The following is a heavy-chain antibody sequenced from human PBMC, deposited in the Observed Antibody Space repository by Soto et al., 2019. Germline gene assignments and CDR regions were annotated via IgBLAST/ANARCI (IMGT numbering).Heavy chain of an antibody. CDR2: IYSSGST. CDR1: GFTVSSNY. Sequence: EVQLLETGGGLIQPGGSLRLSCVASGFTVSSNYMSWVRQAPGKGLEWVSIIYSSGSTNYADSVKGRFTVFRDNYKHTLYLEMNSPRVEDTAVYYCARPGQWLGQFYHWGQGTLVTVSS. D-gene: IGHD6-19*01. V-gene: IGHV3-53*02. CDR3: ARPGQWLGQFYH. J-gene: IGHJ4*02.